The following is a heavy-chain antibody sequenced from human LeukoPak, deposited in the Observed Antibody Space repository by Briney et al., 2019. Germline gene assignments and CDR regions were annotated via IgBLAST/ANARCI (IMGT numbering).Heavy chain of an antibody. J-gene: IGHJ4*02. Sequence: ASVKVSCKASGDIFSNYPITWVRQAPGQGLEWMGRIIPIFGTVNYAQKLQGRVTIIADKSTSTAYMELSSLRSEDTAVYYCARGRWELRGGYFDYWGQGTLVTVSS. D-gene: IGHD1-26*01. CDR2: IIPIFGTV. V-gene: IGHV1-69*06. CDR1: GDIFSNYP. CDR3: ARGRWELRGGYFDY.